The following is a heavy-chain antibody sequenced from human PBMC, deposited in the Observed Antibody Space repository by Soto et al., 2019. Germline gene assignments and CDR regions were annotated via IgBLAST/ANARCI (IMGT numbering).Heavy chain of an antibody. CDR2: IIAYNGDT. Sequence: AXVKVSCKASGYSFTSYGISWVRQAPGQGLEWMGWIIAYNGDTNYAQKFQGRVTLTTDTSTSTAYMELRSLRSDDTALYYCARDRAYSDYYFDYWGQGTLVTXSS. D-gene: IGHD4-17*01. CDR3: ARDRAYSDYYFDY. V-gene: IGHV1-18*01. CDR1: GYSFTSYG. J-gene: IGHJ4*02.